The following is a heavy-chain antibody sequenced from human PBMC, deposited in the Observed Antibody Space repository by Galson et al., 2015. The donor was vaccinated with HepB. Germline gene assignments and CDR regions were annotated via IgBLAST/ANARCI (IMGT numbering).Heavy chain of an antibody. V-gene: IGHV1-18*01. J-gene: IGHJ4*02. Sequence: SVKVSCKASGYTFTSYGISWVRQAPGQGLEWMGWISAYNGNTNYAQKLQGRVTMTSDTSTSTAYMELRSLRSDDTAVYYCARDRSPPYYYDSSGYYPLSYWGQGTLVTASS. CDR3: ARDRSPPYYYDSSGYYPLSY. CDR2: ISAYNGNT. D-gene: IGHD3-22*01. CDR1: GYTFTSYG.